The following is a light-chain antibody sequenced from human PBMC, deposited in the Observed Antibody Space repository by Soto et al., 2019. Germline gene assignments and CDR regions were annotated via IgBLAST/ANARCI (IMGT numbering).Light chain of an antibody. J-gene: IGLJ2*01. Sequence: QSVLTQPPSVSGAPGQTVTISCVGSSTNIGSYYGVHWYQQLPGAAPKLLIYDNSNRPSGVADRFSGSKSGTSASLAITGLQTYDEADYYCQTYDSRLSASIFGGGTKLTVL. CDR2: DNS. CDR1: STNIGSYYG. V-gene: IGLV1-40*01. CDR3: QTYDSRLSASI.